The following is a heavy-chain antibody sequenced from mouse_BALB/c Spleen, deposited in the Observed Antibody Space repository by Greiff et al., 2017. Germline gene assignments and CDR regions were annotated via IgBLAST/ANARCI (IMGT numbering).Heavy chain of an antibody. CDR2: ISYSGST. J-gene: IGHJ3*01. CDR3: ARGYYRYDGFAY. Sequence: EVMLVESGPGLVKPSQSLSLTCTVTGYSITSDYAWNWIRQFPGNKLEWMGYISYSGSTSYNPSLKSRISITRDTSKNQFFLQLNSVTTEDTATYYCARGYYRYDGFAYWGQGTLVTVSA. D-gene: IGHD2-14*01. V-gene: IGHV3-2*02. CDR1: GYSITSDYA.